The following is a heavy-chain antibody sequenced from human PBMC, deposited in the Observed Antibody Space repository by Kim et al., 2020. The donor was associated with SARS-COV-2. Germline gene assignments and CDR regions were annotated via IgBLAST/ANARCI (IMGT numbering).Heavy chain of an antibody. CDR3: ARDRSSSCPDY. V-gene: IGHV1-18*01. Sequence: TTHAQKLQGRVTMTTDTSTSTAYMELRSLRSDDTAVYYCARDRSSSCPDYWGQGTLVTVSS. J-gene: IGHJ4*02. D-gene: IGHD6-13*01. CDR2: T.